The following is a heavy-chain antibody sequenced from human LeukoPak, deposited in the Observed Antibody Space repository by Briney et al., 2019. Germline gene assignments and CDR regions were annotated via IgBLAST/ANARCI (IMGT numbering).Heavy chain of an antibody. CDR1: GFTFSSYG. D-gene: IGHD2-8*01. CDR2: ITGTTATGAPP. J-gene: IGHJ4*02. V-gene: IGHV3-23*01. Sequence: PGGSLRLSCAASGFTFSSYGMSWVRQAPGEGLECVSAITGTTATGAPPYYADSVRGRFTISRDNSRNTLYLQLNDLRAEDTAIYYCAKAFGTNGYFQLPIDFWGQGTLVTVSS. CDR3: AKAFGTNGYFQLPIDF.